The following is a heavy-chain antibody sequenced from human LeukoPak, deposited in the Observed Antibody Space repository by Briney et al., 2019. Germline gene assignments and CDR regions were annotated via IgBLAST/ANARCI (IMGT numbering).Heavy chain of an antibody. D-gene: IGHD6-13*01. CDR1: GGSISSYY. CDR3: ASRTGSSSTFHY. V-gene: IGHV4-59*01. J-gene: IGHJ4*02. Sequence: KTSETLSLTCTVSGGSISSYYWSWIRQPPGKGLEWIGYNYYSESPNYNPSLKSRVTISVDTSKNQFSLKLSSVTAADTAVYYCASRTGSSSTFHYWGQGTLVTVSS. CDR2: NYYSESP.